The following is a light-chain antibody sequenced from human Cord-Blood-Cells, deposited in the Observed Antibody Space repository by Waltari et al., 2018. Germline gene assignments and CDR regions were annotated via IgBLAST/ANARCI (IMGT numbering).Light chain of an antibody. J-gene: IGLJ1*01. CDR1: SSDVGGYNY. Sequence: QSALTQPPSASGSPGQSVTISCTGTSSDVGGYNYVSWYQQYPGKAPKLMIYEVSKWPSGVPDRFSGSKSGNTASLTVSGLQAEDEADYYCSSYAGSNYVFGTGTKVTVL. V-gene: IGLV2-8*01. CDR3: SSYAGSNYV. CDR2: EVS.